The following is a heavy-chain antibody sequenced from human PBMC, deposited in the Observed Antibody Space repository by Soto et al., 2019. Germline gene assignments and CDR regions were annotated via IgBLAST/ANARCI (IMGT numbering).Heavy chain of an antibody. V-gene: IGHV1-18*01. D-gene: IGHD1-1*01. CDR3: ARGRYGDY. CDR1: GYTFTSYG. J-gene: IGHJ4*02. CDR2: ISAHNGNT. Sequence: QVHLVQSGAEVKKPGASVKVSCKGSGYTFTSYGITWVRQAPGQGLEWMGWISAHNGNTDYAQKRHGRVTVTRDTSTSTAYMELRSLRSDDTAVYYWARGRYGDYWGQGALVTVSS.